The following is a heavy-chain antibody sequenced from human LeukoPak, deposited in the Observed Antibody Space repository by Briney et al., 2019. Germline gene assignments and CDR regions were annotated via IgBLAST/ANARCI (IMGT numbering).Heavy chain of an antibody. D-gene: IGHD2-15*01. V-gene: IGHV1-18*01. CDR2: ISGYNGKT. J-gene: IGHJ3*02. Sequence: GASVKVSCKASGYTFTDYGISWVRQAPGQGLEWMGWISGYNGKTNYAQNLQGRVTVTTDTSTSTAYMELRSLRSDDTAVYYCASGNEVTLDGFAIWGQGTMVTVSS. CDR1: GYTFTDYG. CDR3: ASGNEVTLDGFAI.